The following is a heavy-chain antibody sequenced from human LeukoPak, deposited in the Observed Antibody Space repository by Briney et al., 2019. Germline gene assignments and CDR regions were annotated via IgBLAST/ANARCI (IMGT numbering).Heavy chain of an antibody. D-gene: IGHD4/OR15-4a*01. CDR1: GGSISGYY. CDR2: IYYSGST. Sequence: PSETLSLTCTVSGGSISGYYWSWIRQPPGKGLEWIGYIYYSGSTNYNPSLKSRVTMSVDTSKNQFSLKLSSVTAADTAVYYCARDPDYSDYMDVWGKGTTVTVSS. J-gene: IGHJ6*03. V-gene: IGHV4-59*12. CDR3: ARDPDYSDYMDV.